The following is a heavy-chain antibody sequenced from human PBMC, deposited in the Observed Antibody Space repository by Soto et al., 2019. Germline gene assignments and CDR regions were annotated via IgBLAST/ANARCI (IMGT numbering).Heavy chain of an antibody. CDR3: ARDKVVAAFWFDP. V-gene: IGHV3-7*01. CDR1: GFTFSSYW. Sequence: PGGSLRLSCAASGFTFSSYWMIWVRQSPGKGLEWVANIKQDGSEKYYVDSVKGRFTISRDNAKNSLYLQMNSLRAEDTAVYYCARDKVVAAFWFDPWGQGTLVTVSS. CDR2: IKQDGSEK. D-gene: IGHD2-15*01. J-gene: IGHJ5*02.